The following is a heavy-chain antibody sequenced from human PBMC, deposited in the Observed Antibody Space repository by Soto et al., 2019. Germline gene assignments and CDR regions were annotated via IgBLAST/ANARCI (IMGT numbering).Heavy chain of an antibody. D-gene: IGHD3-3*01. V-gene: IGHV1-69*04. CDR1: GGTFSSYT. J-gene: IGHJ6*03. Sequence: ASVKVSCKASGGTFSSYTISWVRQAPGQGLEWMGRIIPILGIANYAQKFQGRVTITADKSTSTAYMELSSLRSEDTAVYYCARDKYDFWSGYYSGYMDVWGKGTTVTVSS. CDR2: IIPILGIA. CDR3: ARDKYDFWSGYYSGYMDV.